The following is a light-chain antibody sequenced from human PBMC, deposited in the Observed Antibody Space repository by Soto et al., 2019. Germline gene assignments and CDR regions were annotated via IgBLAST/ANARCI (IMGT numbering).Light chain of an antibody. V-gene: IGLV2-23*01. CDR1: SSDIGSDKL. CDR3: CSYAGSTTWV. CDR2: EAF. J-gene: IGLJ3*02. Sequence: QSALTQPASVSGSPGQSITISCTGTSSDIGSDKLVSWYQQHPGRAPKIIIYEAFKRPSGVSNRFSGSRSGNTASLTISGLRGEDEADHYCCSYAGSTTWVFGGGTKLTVL.